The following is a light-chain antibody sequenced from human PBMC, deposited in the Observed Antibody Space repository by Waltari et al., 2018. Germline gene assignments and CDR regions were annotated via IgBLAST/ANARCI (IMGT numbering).Light chain of an antibody. CDR3: QQYNNWPPIT. CDR2: SAS. CDR1: QSVSNS. J-gene: IGKJ5*01. V-gene: IGKV3D-15*01. Sequence: EIVMTQSPPTLSVYPGERATLSCRASQSVSNSLAWYQHRPGRAPRLLIHSASTRAPGIPARFSGSGSETEFTLTISNLQSEDFALYYCQQYNNWPPITFGQGTRLEIK.